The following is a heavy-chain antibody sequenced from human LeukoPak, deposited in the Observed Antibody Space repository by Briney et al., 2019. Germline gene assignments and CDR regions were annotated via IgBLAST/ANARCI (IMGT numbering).Heavy chain of an antibody. J-gene: IGHJ4*02. CDR2: IYYSGST. Sequence: PSETLSLTCTASGGSISSYYWSWIRQPPGKGLEWIGYIYYSGSTNYNPSLKSRVTISVDTSKNQFSLKLSSVTAADTAVYYCARSPRSKGDSFSPFAYGGQEPLVPVS. D-gene: IGHD2-21*02. CDR1: GGSISSYY. V-gene: IGHV4-59*08. CDR3: ARSPRSKGDSFSPFAY.